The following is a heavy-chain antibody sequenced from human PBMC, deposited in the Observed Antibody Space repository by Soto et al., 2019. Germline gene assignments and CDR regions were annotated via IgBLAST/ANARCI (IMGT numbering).Heavy chain of an antibody. D-gene: IGHD5-12*01. J-gene: IGHJ6*02. CDR2: ISYDGSNK. CDR1: GFTFSSYA. Sequence: GGSLRLSCAASGFTFSSYAMHWVRQAPGKGLEWVAVISYDGSNKYYADSVKGRFTISRDNSKNTLYLQMNSLRAEDTAVYYCARDDEVATNTGLHYYYGMDVWGQGTTVTVSS. CDR3: ARDDEVATNTGLHYYYGMDV. V-gene: IGHV3-30-3*01.